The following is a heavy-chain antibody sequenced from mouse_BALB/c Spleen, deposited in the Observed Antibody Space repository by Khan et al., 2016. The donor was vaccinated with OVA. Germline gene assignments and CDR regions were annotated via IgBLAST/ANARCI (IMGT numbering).Heavy chain of an antibody. Sequence: QVQLKESGPGLVAPSQSLSITCTISGFSLTNYGVHWVRQPPGKGLEWQVVIWSDGSTTYNSALKSRLTISQDNSNSQVFLKMNSHQTDDTAMYSYSRQPADHYNVMDYWGQGTSVTVSS. CDR1: GFSLTNYG. CDR3: SRQPADHYNVMDY. J-gene: IGHJ4*01. CDR2: IWSDGST. V-gene: IGHV2-6-1*01.